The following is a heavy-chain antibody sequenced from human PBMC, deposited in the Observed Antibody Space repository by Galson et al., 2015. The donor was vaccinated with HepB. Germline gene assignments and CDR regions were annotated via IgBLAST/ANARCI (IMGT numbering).Heavy chain of an antibody. CDR1: GASVSSGSYY. D-gene: IGHD1-26*01. CDR3: SRFRIVGATRYWYFDL. CDR2: IYYSGST. J-gene: IGHJ2*01. V-gene: IGHV4-61*01. Sequence: SETLSLTCPVSGASVSSGSYYWSWLRQPPGRGLEWIGYIYYSGSTNYNPSLKSPVTISVDTSKNQFTLKLSSVTAADTAVYYSSRFRIVGATRYWYFDLWGRGTLVTVSS.